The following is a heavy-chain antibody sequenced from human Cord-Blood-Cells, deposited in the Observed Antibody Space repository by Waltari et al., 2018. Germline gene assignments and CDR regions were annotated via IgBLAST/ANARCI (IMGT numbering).Heavy chain of an antibody. Sequence: EVQLVESGGGLVQPGGSLRLSCAASGFTFSSYWMSWVRQAPGKGLEWVDNIKQDGSEKYYVYSVKGRFTISRDNAKNSLYLQMNSLRAEDTALYYWAREAAAGIDYWGQGTLVTVSS. CDR1: GFTFSSYW. J-gene: IGHJ4*02. V-gene: IGHV3-7*01. CDR2: IKQDGSEK. D-gene: IGHD6-13*01. CDR3: AREAAAGIDY.